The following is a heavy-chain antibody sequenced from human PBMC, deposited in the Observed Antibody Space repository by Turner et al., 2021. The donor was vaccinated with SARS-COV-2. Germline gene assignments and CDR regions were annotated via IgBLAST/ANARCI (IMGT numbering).Heavy chain of an antibody. J-gene: IGHJ5*02. CDR3: ARARGVDYYDSSGQRFDP. D-gene: IGHD3-22*01. CDR2: IIPILGTA. CDR1: GGNFSSYA. V-gene: IGHV1-69*01. Sequence: QVQLVQSGAEVKKPGSSVKVSCKASGGNFSSYAISWVRQAPGQGLEWMGVIIPILGTANYAQKFQGRVTITADESTRTAYMELSSLRSEDTAVYYCARARGVDYYDSSGQRFDPWGQGTLVTVSS.